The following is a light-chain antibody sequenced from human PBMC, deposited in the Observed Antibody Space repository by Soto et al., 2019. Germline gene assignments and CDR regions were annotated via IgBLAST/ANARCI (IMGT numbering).Light chain of an antibody. V-gene: IGLV2-14*01. CDR2: EVS. CDR3: SSYTSSSTDV. Sequence: QPVLTQPASVSGSPGQSITISCTGTSSDVGGYNYVSWYQQHPGKAPKLMIYEVSNRPSGVSNRFSGSKSGNTASLTISGLQAEDEADYYCSSYTSSSTDVFGTGTKLTVL. CDR1: SSDVGGYNY. J-gene: IGLJ1*01.